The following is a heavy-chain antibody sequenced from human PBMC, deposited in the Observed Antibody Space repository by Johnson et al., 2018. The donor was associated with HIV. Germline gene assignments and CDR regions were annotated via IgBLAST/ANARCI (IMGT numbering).Heavy chain of an antibody. J-gene: IGHJ3*02. CDR2: IDTDGSST. Sequence: MLLVESGGGLVQPGGSLRLSCAASGFTFSSYWMHWVRQAPGKGLVWVSRIDTDGSSTSYADSVKGRFTISRDNAKNTLYLQMNSLGAEDTAVYYCARAAYYYDTSGYYGAFDIWGQGTMVTVSS. CDR3: ARAAYYYDTSGYYGAFDI. V-gene: IGHV3-74*02. D-gene: IGHD3-22*01. CDR1: GFTFSSYW.